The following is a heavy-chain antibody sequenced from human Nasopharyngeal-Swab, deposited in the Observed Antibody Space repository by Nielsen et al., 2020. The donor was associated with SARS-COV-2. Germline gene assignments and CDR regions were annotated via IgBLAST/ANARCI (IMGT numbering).Heavy chain of an antibody. V-gene: IGHV4-59*01. Sequence: WIRQPPGKGLEWIGYIYYSGSTNYNPSLKSRVTISVDTSKNQFSLKLSSVTAADTAVYYCARGVTMIVVVPGHHAFDIWGQGTMVTVSS. CDR3: ARGVTMIVVVPGHHAFDI. D-gene: IGHD3-22*01. CDR2: IYYSGST. J-gene: IGHJ3*02.